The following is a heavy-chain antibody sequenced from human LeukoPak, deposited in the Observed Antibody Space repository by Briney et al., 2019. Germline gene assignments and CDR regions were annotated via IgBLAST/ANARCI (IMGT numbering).Heavy chain of an antibody. CDR3: ARDFGSNDWYNWFEP. J-gene: IGHJ5*02. D-gene: IGHD6-19*01. CDR2: LSHDGVSQ. CDR1: GFILSNYG. Sequence: GGSLRLSCTASGFILSNYGIHWVRQAPGKGLEWVAMLSHDGVSQYYVDSAKGRFTISRDNLKNTLYLQMNSLRPEDTAVYYCARDFGSNDWYNWFEPWGQGTLVTVSS. V-gene: IGHV3-30*03.